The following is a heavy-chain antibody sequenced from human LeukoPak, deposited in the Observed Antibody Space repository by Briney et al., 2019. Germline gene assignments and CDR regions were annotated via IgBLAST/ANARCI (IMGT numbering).Heavy chain of an antibody. D-gene: IGHD2-2*01. CDR1: GGAFSSSSYY. CDR3: ARQLGYCSSTSCYADKVDY. V-gene: IGHV4-39*01. J-gene: IGHJ4*02. Sequence: PSETLSLTCTVSGGAFSSSSYYWGWIRQPPGRGLEWIGSIYYSGSTYYNPSLKSRVTISADTSKNQFSLKLSSVTAADTAVYYCARQLGYCSSTSCYADKVDYWGQGTLVTVPS. CDR2: IYYSGST.